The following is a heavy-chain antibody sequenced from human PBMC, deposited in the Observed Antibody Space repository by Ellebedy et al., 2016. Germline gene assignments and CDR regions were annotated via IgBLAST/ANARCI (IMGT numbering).Heavy chain of an antibody. CDR1: AFTFSDFA. D-gene: IGHD3-22*01. CDR3: LRGDNRDY. J-gene: IGHJ4*02. CDR2: ISSSSTNT. Sequence: GGSLRLSCAASAFTFSDFAMNWVRQAPGQGLEWVASISSSSTNTHYADSVRGRFTISRDNAKNSLFLQMNSLKVEDTAVYYCLRGDNRDYWGQGTLVTVSS. V-gene: IGHV3-21*01.